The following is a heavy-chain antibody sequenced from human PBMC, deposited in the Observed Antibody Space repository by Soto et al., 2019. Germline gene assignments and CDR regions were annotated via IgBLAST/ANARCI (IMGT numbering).Heavy chain of an antibody. Sequence: GGSLRLSCAASGFTFSSYAMGWVRQGPGKGLEWVAVVSIGGSTHYADSVRGRFTISRDNSKNTLSLQMNSLRDEDTAVYYCARDRRRKDYYYYYGMDVWGQGTTVTVSS. CDR1: GFTFSSYA. D-gene: IGHD1-1*01. CDR2: VSIGGST. J-gene: IGHJ6*02. V-gene: IGHV3-23*01. CDR3: ARDRRRKDYYYYYGMDV.